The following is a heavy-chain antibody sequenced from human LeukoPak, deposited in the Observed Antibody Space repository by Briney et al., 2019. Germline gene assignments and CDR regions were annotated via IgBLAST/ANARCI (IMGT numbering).Heavy chain of an antibody. Sequence: SQTLSLTCAISGDSVSSNSAAWNWIRQSPSRGLEWLGRTYYRSKWYNDYAVSVKSRITINPDTSKNQFSLQLNSVTPEDTAVYYCARDSGYYYDSKRPLDYWGQGTLVTVSS. CDR1: GDSVSSNSAA. CDR3: ARDSGYYYDSKRPLDY. D-gene: IGHD3-22*01. V-gene: IGHV6-1*01. J-gene: IGHJ4*02. CDR2: TYYRSKWYN.